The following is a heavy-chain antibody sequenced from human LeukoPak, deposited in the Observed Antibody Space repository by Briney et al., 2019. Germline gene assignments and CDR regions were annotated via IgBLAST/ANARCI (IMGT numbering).Heavy chain of an antibody. CDR2: INSSSSTI. Sequence: GGSLRLSCAASGFTFSSYRMNWVRQAPGKGLEWISYINSSSSTIYYADSVKGRFTISRDNAKNSLYLQMNSLRAEDTAGYYCARAANSGSYYILVDYYYMDVWGKGATVTISS. D-gene: IGHD3-10*01. CDR1: GFTFSSYR. CDR3: ARAANSGSYYILVDYYYMDV. J-gene: IGHJ6*03. V-gene: IGHV3-48*01.